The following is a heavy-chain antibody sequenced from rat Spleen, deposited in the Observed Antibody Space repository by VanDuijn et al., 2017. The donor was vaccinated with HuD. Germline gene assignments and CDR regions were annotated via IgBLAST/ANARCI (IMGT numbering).Heavy chain of an antibody. D-gene: IGHD1-1*01. CDR2: ISVGGGNS. CDR3: TRDDYYSAVFDY. V-gene: IGHV5S13*01. J-gene: IGHJ2*01. Sequence: EAQLVESGGGLVQPGRSLKLSCTASGVTFSNSAMTWVRQAPTKGLEWVASISVGGGNSYYRDSVKGRFTISRDNAKITLYLQMNSLRSEDTATYYCTRDDYYSAVFDYWGQGVMVTVSS. CDR1: GVTFSNSA.